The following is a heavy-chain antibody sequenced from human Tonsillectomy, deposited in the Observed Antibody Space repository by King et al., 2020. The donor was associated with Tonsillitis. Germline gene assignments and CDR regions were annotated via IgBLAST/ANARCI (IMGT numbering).Heavy chain of an antibody. Sequence: YWIGWVRQMHGKGLEWMGIIYPGDSDTRYSPSFQGQVTISADKSISTAYLQWSSLKASDTAMYYCAREDGSAFAIWSQGTMVTVSS. J-gene: IGHJ3*02. CDR2: IYPGDSDT. V-gene: IGHV5-51*01. CDR1: YW. CDR3: AREDGSAFAI. D-gene: IGHD1-1*01.